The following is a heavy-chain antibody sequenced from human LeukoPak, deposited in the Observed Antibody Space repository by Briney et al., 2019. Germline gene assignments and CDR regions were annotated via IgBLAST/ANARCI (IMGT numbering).Heavy chain of an antibody. D-gene: IGHD3-22*01. J-gene: IGHJ4*02. CDR3: ARQKQTYYYDSSGYFDY. CDR1: GGSISSGSYY. Sequence: SETLSLTCTVSGGSISSGSYYWSWIRQPAGKGLEWIGRIYTSGNTNYNPSLKSRVTISVDTSKNQFSLKLSSVTAADTAVYYCARQKQTYYYDSSGYFDYWGQGTLVTVSS. V-gene: IGHV4-61*02. CDR2: IYTSGNT.